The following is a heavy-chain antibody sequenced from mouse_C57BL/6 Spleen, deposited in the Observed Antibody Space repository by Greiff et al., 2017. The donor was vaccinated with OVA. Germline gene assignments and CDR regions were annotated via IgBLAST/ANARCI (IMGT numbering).Heavy chain of an antibody. CDR2: IDPETGGT. CDR1: GYTFTDYE. CDR3: TIIWLRHY. J-gene: IGHJ2*01. Sequence: VQLQQSGAELVRPGASVTLSCKASGYTFTDYEMHWVKQTPVHGLEWLGAIDPETGGTAYNQKFKGKAILTADKSSSTAYMELRSLTSEDSAVYYCTIIWLRHYWGQGTTLTVSS. V-gene: IGHV1-15*01. D-gene: IGHD2-2*01.